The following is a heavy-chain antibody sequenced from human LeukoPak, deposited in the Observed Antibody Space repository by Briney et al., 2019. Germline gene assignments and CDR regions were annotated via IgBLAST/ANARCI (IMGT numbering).Heavy chain of an antibody. J-gene: IGHJ6*04. Sequence: SVKVSCKASGGTFSSYAISWVRQAPGQGLEWMGGIIPIFGTANYAQKFQGRVTITADESTSTAYMELSSLRSEDTAVYYCARDTLASGYSYGSDVWGKGTTVTVSS. CDR3: ARDTLASGYSYGSDV. CDR2: IIPIFGTA. CDR1: GGTFSSYA. V-gene: IGHV1-69*13. D-gene: IGHD5-18*01.